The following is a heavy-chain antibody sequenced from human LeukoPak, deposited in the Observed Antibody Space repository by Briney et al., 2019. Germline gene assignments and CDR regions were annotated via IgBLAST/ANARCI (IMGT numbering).Heavy chain of an antibody. CDR1: GFIFDDYA. J-gene: IGHJ4*02. CDR3: TRESERSGWYDY. Sequence: PGGSLRLSCAAPGFIFDDYAIHWVRQAPGKGLEWVSLISGDGGSTFYADSVKGRFTISRDNSKNSLSLQMSSLRSEDTALYYCTRESERSGWYDYWGQGTLVTVSS. D-gene: IGHD6-19*01. CDR2: ISGDGGST. V-gene: IGHV3-43*02.